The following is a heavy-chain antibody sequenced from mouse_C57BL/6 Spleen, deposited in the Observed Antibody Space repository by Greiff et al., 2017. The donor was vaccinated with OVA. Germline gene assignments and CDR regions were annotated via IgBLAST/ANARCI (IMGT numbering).Heavy chain of an antibody. Sequence: EVKLMESGGGLVQPKGSLKLSCAASGFSFNTYAMNWVRQAPGKGLEWVARIRSKSNNYATYYADSVKDRFTISRDDSESMLYLQMNNLKTEDTAVYYCVRHEGYDGYAMDYWGQGTSVTVSS. D-gene: IGHD2-2*01. CDR2: IRSKSNNYAT. CDR3: VRHEGYDGYAMDY. J-gene: IGHJ4*01. CDR1: GFSFNTYA. V-gene: IGHV10-1*01.